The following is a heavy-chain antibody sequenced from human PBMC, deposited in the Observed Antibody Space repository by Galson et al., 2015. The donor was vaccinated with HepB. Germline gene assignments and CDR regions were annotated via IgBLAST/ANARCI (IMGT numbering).Heavy chain of an antibody. CDR3: AREAEGYCSSTSCYTRAYYYYYYMGV. CDR2: TYYRSKWYN. V-gene: IGHV6-1*01. Sequence: CAISGDSVSSNSAAWNWIRQSPSRGLEWLGRTYYRSKWYNDYAVSVKSRITINPDTSKNQFSLQLNSVTPEDTAVYYCAREAEGYCSSTSCYTRAYYYYYYMGVWGKGTMVTVS. CDR1: GDSVSSNSAA. J-gene: IGHJ6*03. D-gene: IGHD2-2*02.